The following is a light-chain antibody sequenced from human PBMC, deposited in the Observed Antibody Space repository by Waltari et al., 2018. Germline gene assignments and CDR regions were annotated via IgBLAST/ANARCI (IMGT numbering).Light chain of an antibody. CDR1: QSVLNRDTKKSY. J-gene: IGKJ4*01. Sequence: DIVMTQSPDSLAVSLGERATITCRSSQSVLNRDTKKSYLAWYQQKSGQTPKLLIYWASTREFGVPDRFSGSGSGTDFTLTITSLQAEDVAVYYCQQYYSTVTFGGGTKVEIK. CDR3: QQYYSTVT. V-gene: IGKV4-1*01. CDR2: WAS.